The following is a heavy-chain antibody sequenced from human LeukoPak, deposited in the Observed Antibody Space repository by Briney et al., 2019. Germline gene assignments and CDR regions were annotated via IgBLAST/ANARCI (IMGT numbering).Heavy chain of an antibody. D-gene: IGHD3-10*01. CDR1: GYTFTCYY. V-gene: IGHV1-2*02. Sequence: ASVKVSCKASGYTFTCYYMHWVRQAPGQGLEWMGWINPNSGGTNYAHKFQGRVTMTRDTSISTAYMELSRLRSDDTAVYYCARGRITMVRGVNYGGQGTLVTVSS. J-gene: IGHJ4*02. CDR2: INPNSGGT. CDR3: ARGRITMVRGVNY.